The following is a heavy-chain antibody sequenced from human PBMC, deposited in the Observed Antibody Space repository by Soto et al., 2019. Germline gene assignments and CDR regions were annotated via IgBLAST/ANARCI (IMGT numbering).Heavy chain of an antibody. CDR3: ARAGEYYYDSSGYYYSSNWFDP. J-gene: IGHJ5*02. V-gene: IGHV1-3*01. CDR2: INAGNGNT. D-gene: IGHD3-22*01. CDR1: GYTFTSYA. Sequence: ASVKGSCKTSGYTFTSYAIHWVRQAPGQRLEWMGWINAGNGNTKYSQKFQGRVTITRDTSASTAYMELSSLRSEDTAVYYCARAGEYYYDSSGYYYSSNWFDPWGQGPRSPSPQ.